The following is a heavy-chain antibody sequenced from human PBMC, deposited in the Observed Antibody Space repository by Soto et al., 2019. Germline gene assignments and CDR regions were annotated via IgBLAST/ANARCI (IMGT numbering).Heavy chain of an antibody. Sequence: EVQLLESGGGLVQPGGSLRLSCAASGFTFSTFAMNWVRQAPGKGLEWVSTVTNSGGSTYYADSVKGRFTISRDNAKNTVYLQMTSLRAEDTAVSYCGKDQRWMSSRTNCYLFDYWGQGAVVTGSS. CDR3: GKDQRWMSSRTNCYLFDY. J-gene: IGHJ4*02. V-gene: IGHV3-23*01. CDR1: GFTFSTFA. CDR2: VTNSGGST. D-gene: IGHD2-2*01.